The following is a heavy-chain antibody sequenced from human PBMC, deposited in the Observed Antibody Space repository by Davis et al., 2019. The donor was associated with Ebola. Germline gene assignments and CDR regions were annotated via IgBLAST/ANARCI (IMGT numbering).Heavy chain of an antibody. CDR2: INHSGST. V-gene: IGHV4-34*01. CDR1: GGSFSGYY. D-gene: IGHD1-1*01. CDR3: ARTTGVRYFDY. Sequence: SETLSLTCAVYGGSFSGYYWSWIRQPPGKGLEWIGEINHSGSTYYNPSIKSRVTISVDKSKNQFSLKLTTMTAADTAVYYCARTTGVRYFDYWGQGSLVTVSS. J-gene: IGHJ4*02.